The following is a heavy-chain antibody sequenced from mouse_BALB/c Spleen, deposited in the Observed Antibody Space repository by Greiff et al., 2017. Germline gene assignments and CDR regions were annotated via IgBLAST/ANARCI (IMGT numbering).Heavy chain of an antibody. CDR2: IFPGSGNT. J-gene: IGHJ4*01. CDR1: GYSFTSYY. Sequence: QVQLQQSGPELVKPGASVKISCKASGYSFTSYYIHWVKQRPGQGLEWIGWIFPGSGNTKYNEKFKGKATLTADTSSSTAYMQLSSLTSEDSAVYFCARSVEPYAMDYWGQGTSVTVSS. V-gene: IGHV1-66*01. CDR3: ARSVEPYAMDY.